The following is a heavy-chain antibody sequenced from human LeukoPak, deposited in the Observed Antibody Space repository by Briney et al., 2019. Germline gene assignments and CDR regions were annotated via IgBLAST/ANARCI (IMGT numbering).Heavy chain of an antibody. CDR3: ARDRLLFRDYYGMDV. J-gene: IGHJ6*02. Sequence: GASVKVSCKASGGTFSSHAISWVRQAPGQGLEWMGRIIPILGIANYAQKFQGRVTITADKSTSTAYMELSSLRSEDTAVYYCARDRLLFRDYYGMDVWGQGTTVTVSS. CDR2: IIPILGIA. V-gene: IGHV1-69*04. CDR1: GGTFSSHA. D-gene: IGHD2-21*01.